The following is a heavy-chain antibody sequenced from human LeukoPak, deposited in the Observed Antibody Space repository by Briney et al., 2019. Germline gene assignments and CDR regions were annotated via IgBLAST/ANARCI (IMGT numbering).Heavy chain of an antibody. J-gene: IGHJ3*02. V-gene: IGHV4-31*03. CDR3: ARARCVTTDAFDI. CDR2: IYYSGST. D-gene: IGHD4-17*01. Sequence: SETLSLTCTVSGGSISSTNYYWDWIRQHPGKGLEWIGYIYYSGSTYYNPSLKSRVTISVDTSKNQFSLKLSSVTAADTAVYYCARARCVTTDAFDIWGQGTTVTVSS. CDR1: GGSISSTNYY.